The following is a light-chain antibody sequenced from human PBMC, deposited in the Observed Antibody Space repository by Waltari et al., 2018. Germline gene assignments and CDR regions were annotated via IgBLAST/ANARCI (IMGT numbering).Light chain of an antibody. CDR3: MQALQTPWT. V-gene: IGKV2-28*01. CDR2: FGS. Sequence: DIVVTQSPLSLPVTPGEPASISCRSSQSLLHTNGYNLLDWYLQKPGQSPQLLIYFGSNRASGVPDRFSGSGSGRDFTLKISRVEAEDVGVYYCMQALQTPWTFGQGTKVKIK. J-gene: IGKJ1*01. CDR1: QSLLHTNGYNL.